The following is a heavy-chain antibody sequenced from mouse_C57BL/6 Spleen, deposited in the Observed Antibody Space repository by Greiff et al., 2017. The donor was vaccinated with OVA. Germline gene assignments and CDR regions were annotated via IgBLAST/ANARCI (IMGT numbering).Heavy chain of an antibody. Sequence: QVQLKQPGAELVKPGASVKLSCKASGYTFTSYWMHWVKQRPGQGLEWIGMIHPNSGSTNYNEKFKSKATLTVDKSSSTAYMQLSSLTSEDSAVYYCAREPYYGSSPFDYWGQGTTLTVSS. V-gene: IGHV1-64*01. D-gene: IGHD1-1*01. CDR1: GYTFTSYW. CDR3: AREPYYGSSPFDY. J-gene: IGHJ2*01. CDR2: IHPNSGST.